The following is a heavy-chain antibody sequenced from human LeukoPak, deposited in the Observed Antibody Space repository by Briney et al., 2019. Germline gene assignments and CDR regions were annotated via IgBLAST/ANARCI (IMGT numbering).Heavy chain of an antibody. Sequence: ASVKVSCKASGGTFSSYAISWVRQAPGQGLEWMGGIIPIFGTANYAQKFQGRVTITADESTSTAYMELSSLRSEDTAVYYCATQSEWELLEGCFDYWGQGTLVTVSS. D-gene: IGHD1-26*01. CDR3: ATQSEWELLEGCFDY. CDR1: GGTFSSYA. J-gene: IGHJ4*02. CDR2: IIPIFGTA. V-gene: IGHV1-69*13.